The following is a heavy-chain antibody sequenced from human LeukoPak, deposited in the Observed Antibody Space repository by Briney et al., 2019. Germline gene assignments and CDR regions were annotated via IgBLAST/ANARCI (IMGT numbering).Heavy chain of an antibody. V-gene: IGHV3-23*01. CDR3: AKDRRYYDSSGGFDY. D-gene: IGHD3-22*01. J-gene: IGHJ4*02. CDR1: GFTFSNHA. Sequence: GGSLRLSCVASGFTFSNHAVSWVRQAPGKGLEWVSVISGSGGSTYYADSVKGRFTISRDNSKNTLYLQMNSLRAEDTAVYYCAKDRRYYDSSGGFDYWGQGTLVTVSS. CDR2: ISGSGGST.